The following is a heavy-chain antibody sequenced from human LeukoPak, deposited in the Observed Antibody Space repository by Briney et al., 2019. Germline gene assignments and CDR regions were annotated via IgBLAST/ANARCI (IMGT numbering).Heavy chain of an antibody. D-gene: IGHD6-13*01. CDR1: GYTLSSYG. V-gene: IGHV1-18*01. CDR2: ISAYNGNT. J-gene: IGHJ4*02. CDR3: VRNSSSSGFDY. Sequence: ASVKVSCKGSGYTLSSYGISWVRQGPGQRVEGMGWISAYNGNTNYAQKLQGRVTMTTDTSTSTAYMELRSLRSDDTAVYYCVRNSSSSGFDYWGQGTLVTVSS.